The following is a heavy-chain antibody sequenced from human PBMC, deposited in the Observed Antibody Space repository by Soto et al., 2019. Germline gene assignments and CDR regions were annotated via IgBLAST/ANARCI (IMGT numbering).Heavy chain of an antibody. CDR1: GGSISGYY. Sequence: SETLSLTCTVSGGSISGYYWSWIRQPPGKGLEWIGYIYYSGSTNYNPSLKSRVTISVDTSKNQFSLKLSSVTAADTAVYYCARRVVAGTIYYYYYMDVWGKGTTVTVSS. CDR2: IYYSGST. J-gene: IGHJ6*03. V-gene: IGHV4-59*08. CDR3: ARRVVAGTIYYYYYMDV. D-gene: IGHD6-19*01.